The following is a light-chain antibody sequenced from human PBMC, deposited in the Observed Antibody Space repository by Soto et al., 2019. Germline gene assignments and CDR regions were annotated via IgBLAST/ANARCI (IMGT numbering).Light chain of an antibody. CDR1: QNINNY. CDR2: DAS. CDR3: QQYENLPT. J-gene: IGKJ5*01. Sequence: IQMTQSPSSLSASVGDRVAIACQPSQNINNYLNWYQQKPGRAPKLLIYDASNLEAGVPSRFRGSGSGTDFTFTISRLQPEDIATYYCQQYENLPTFGQGTRLEIK. V-gene: IGKV1-33*01.